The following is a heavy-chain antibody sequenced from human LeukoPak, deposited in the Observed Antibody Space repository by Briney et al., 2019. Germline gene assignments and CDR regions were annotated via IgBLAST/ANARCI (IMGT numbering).Heavy chain of an antibody. V-gene: IGHV4-61*05. CDR3: ARLPGFRDAFDI. Sequence: SETLSLTCTVSGGSVSSSSHYWGWIRQPPGKGLEWIGYIYYSGSTNYNPSLKSRVTISVDTSKNQFSLKLSSVTAADTAVYYCARLPGFRDAFDIWGQGTMVTVSS. CDR2: IYYSGST. CDR1: GGSVSSSSHY. J-gene: IGHJ3*02.